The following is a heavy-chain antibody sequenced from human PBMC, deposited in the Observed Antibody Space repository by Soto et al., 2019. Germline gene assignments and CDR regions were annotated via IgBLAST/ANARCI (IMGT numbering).Heavy chain of an antibody. V-gene: IGHV3-30*04. CDR3: ARRQQSSLRDFGGDWFDP. J-gene: IGHJ5*02. CDR2: ISYDGSSK. Sequence: QVQLVESGGGVVQPGRSLRLSCAASGFTFSNYAMHWVRQAPGKGLEWVSVISYDGSSKTYGDSVKDRFTISRDNSKSTVSLQLNSLTPEDTAVYYCARRQQSSLRDFGGDWFDPWGQGTLVTVSS. D-gene: IGHD3-10*01. CDR1: GFTFSNYA.